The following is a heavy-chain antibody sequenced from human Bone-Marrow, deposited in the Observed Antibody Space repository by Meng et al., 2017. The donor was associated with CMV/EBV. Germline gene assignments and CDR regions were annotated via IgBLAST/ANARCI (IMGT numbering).Heavy chain of an antibody. J-gene: IGHJ6*02. CDR3: ARDCSSTSCFYQYYYYYGMDV. CDR2: IKKDGSEK. D-gene: IGHD2-2*01. Sequence: GESLKISCAASGFTFSNYWMSWVRQAPGKGLEWVANIKKDGSEKYYVDSVKGRFTISRDNAKNSVYLQMNSLRAEDTAVYYCARDCSSTSCFYQYYYYYGMDVWGQGTTVTVSS. CDR1: GFTFSNYW. V-gene: IGHV3-7*01.